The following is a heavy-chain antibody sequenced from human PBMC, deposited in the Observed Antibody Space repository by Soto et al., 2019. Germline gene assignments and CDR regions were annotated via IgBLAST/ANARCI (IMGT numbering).Heavy chain of an antibody. J-gene: IGHJ4*02. Sequence: PGGSLRLSCAASGFTFSGSAISWVRQAPGKGLEWVSAVSANGQGIYYADSVRGRFTISRDNSKNTVFLHMDSLSAEDTAVYYCAKDRHYPRDYFHYWGQGTRVTVSS. V-gene: IGHV3-23*01. CDR3: AKDRHYPRDYFHY. D-gene: IGHD3-10*01. CDR1: GFTFSGSA. CDR2: VSANGQGI.